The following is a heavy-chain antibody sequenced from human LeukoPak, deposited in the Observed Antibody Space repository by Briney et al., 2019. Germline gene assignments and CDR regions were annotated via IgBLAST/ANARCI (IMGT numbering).Heavy chain of an antibody. J-gene: IGHJ4*02. CDR2: ISYDGSNE. D-gene: IGHD3-3*01. Sequence: GGSLRLSCAASGFTFSSYVMHWVRQAPGKGLEWVAIISYDGSNEYYADSVKGRFTISRDNAKNSLYLQMNSLRAEDTALYYCARLKTRAGYDLDYWGQGTLVTVSS. CDR1: GFTFSSYV. V-gene: IGHV3-30*04. CDR3: ARLKTRAGYDLDY.